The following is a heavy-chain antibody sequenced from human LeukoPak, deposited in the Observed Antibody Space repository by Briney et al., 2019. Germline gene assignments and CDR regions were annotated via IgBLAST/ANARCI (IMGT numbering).Heavy chain of an antibody. CDR1: GFTFSGYA. V-gene: IGHV3-23*01. CDR3: AKGVAGDYGPFDY. J-gene: IGHJ4*02. D-gene: IGHD4-17*01. CDR2: ISGSGGST. Sequence: GGSLRLSCAASGFTFSGYAMSWVRQAPGKGLEWVSAISGSGGSTYNADSVKGRFTISRDNSKNTLYLQMNSLRAEDTAVYYCAKGVAGDYGPFDYWGQGTLVTVSS.